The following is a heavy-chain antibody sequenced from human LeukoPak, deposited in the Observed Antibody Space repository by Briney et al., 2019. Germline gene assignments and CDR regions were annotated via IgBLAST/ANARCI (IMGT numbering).Heavy chain of an antibody. CDR3: ARGDGDGPARRAFDI. D-gene: IGHD7-27*01. Sequence: ASVNVSCKASGYTFTGYYIHWVRQAPGQGLEWMGWINPTSGDTNYVQKFQGRVTMTRDTSISTAYMELSRMRSDDTAVYYCARGDGDGPARRAFDIWGQGTMVTVSS. J-gene: IGHJ3*02. V-gene: IGHV1-2*02. CDR1: GYTFTGYY. CDR2: INPTSGDT.